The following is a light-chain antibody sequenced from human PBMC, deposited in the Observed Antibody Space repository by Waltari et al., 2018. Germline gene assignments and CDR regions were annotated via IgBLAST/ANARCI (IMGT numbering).Light chain of an antibody. CDR1: GSDVGSYNL. J-gene: IGLJ2*01. CDR2: EVN. CDR3: CSFATNSIVI. V-gene: IGLV2-23*02. Sequence: HSALTQPASVSGSPGQSIPISCSGTGSDVGSYNLFSWYQHHPGKAPKLIIDEVNMRPSWVSDRFSGSKSGVTASLTISGLQAEDEAVYFCCSFATNSIVIFGGGTKLTVL.